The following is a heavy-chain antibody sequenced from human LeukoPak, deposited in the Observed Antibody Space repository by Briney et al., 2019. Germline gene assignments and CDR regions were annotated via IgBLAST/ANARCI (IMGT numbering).Heavy chain of an antibody. CDR3: AKAPYDYDFWSGYEN. D-gene: IGHD3-3*01. Sequence: HPGGSLRLSCAASGFTFSSYAMSWVRQAPGKGLEWVSAISGSGGSTYYADSVKGRFTISRDNSKNTLYLQMNSLRAEDTAVYYYAKAPYDYDFWSGYENWGQGTLVTVSS. CDR1: GFTFSSYA. CDR2: ISGSGGST. J-gene: IGHJ4*02. V-gene: IGHV3-23*01.